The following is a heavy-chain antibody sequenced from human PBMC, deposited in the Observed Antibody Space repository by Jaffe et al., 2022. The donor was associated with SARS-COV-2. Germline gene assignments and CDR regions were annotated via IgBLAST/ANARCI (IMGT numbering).Heavy chain of an antibody. D-gene: IGHD3-10*01. J-gene: IGHJ4*02. CDR2: FSYDGTST. CDR3: ASPYYSASGIDS. V-gene: IGHV3-30-3*01. CDR1: GFTFSNYA. Sequence: QVQLVESGGGVVQPGRSLRLSCAASGFTFSNYAMHWVRQAPGKGLEWVAVFSYDGTSTNYADSVRGRFTISRDNSKNMLYLQMNSLRTEDTAVYYCASPYYSASGIDSWGQGTLVTVSS.